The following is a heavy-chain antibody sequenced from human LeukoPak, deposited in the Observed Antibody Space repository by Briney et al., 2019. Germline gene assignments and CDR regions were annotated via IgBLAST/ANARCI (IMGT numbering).Heavy chain of an antibody. D-gene: IGHD1-20*01. CDR3: ARLSGNWNPVY. CDR2: ISSSSSYI. V-gene: IGHV3-21*01. J-gene: IGHJ4*02. Sequence: GGSLRLSCAASGFTFSTYNMNWVRQAPGKGLEWVSSISSSSSYIYYADAVKGRFTISRDNAKNSLYLQMNSLRAEDTAVYYCARLSGNWNPVYWGQGTLVTVSS. CDR1: GFTFSTYN.